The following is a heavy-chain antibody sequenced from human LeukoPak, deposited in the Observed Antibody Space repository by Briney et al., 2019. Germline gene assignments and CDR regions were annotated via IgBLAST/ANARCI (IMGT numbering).Heavy chain of an antibody. V-gene: IGHV1-2*06. D-gene: IGHD3-10*01. J-gene: IGHJ4*02. CDR1: EYTFTDSY. Sequence: ASVKVSCKASEYTFTDSYIHWVRQAPGQGLEWMGRINPNSGDTNSPPNFQGRVTMTRDTSISTAYMELSRLRSDDTAVYYCAREYGSGSSDYWGQGTLVTVSS. CDR3: AREYGSGSSDY. CDR2: INPNSGDT.